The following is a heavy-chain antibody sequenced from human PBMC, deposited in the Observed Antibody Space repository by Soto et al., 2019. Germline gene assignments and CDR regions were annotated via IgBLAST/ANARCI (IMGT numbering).Heavy chain of an antibody. D-gene: IGHD6-6*01. CDR1: GFSLSNARMG. CDR3: ARIPGAARPIYYYYGMDV. Sequence: QVTLKESGPVLVKPTETLTLTCTVSGFSLSNARMGVSWIRQPPGKALEWLAHIFSNDEKSYSTSLKSRLTISKDTSKSQVVLTMTNMDPVDTATYYCARIPGAARPIYYYYGMDVWGQGTTVTVSS. V-gene: IGHV2-26*01. J-gene: IGHJ6*02. CDR2: IFSNDEK.